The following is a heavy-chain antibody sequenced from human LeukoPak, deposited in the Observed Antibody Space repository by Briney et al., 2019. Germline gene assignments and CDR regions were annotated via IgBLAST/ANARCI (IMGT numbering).Heavy chain of an antibody. V-gene: IGHV3-23*01. Sequence: PGGSLRLSCAASGFSLTTYAMGWVRQAPGKGLEWVSVISDRGDSTYYADSVKGRFTISRDSSKNTLYLQMNSLRAEDTAVYYCAKDDVYCSGGSCYSGRVYYFDYWGQGTLVTVSS. CDR3: AKDDVYCSGGSCYSGRVYYFDY. J-gene: IGHJ4*02. CDR1: GFSLTTYA. D-gene: IGHD2-15*01. CDR2: ISDRGDST.